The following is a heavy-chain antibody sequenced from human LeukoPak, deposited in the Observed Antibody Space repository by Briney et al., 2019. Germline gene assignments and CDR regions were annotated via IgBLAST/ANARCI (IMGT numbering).Heavy chain of an antibody. CDR3: ARYGDYDAFDI. CDR1: GYTFTGYY. CDR2: IIPIFGTA. D-gene: IGHD4-17*01. V-gene: IGHV1-69*05. J-gene: IGHJ3*02. Sequence: SVKVSCKASGYTFTGYYMHWVRQAPGQGLEWMGGIIPIFGTANYAQKFQGRVTITTDESTSTAYMELSSLRSEDTAVYYCARYGDYDAFDIWGQGTMVTVSS.